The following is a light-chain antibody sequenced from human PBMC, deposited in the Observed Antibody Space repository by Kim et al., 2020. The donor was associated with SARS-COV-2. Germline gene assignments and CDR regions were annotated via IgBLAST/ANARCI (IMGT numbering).Light chain of an antibody. V-gene: IGLV2-8*01. CDR1: SSDVGAYNY. Sequence: GQSVTVSCTGTSSDVGAYNYVSWYQQHPGKAPKLMIYEVNKRPSGVPDRFSGSKSGNTASLTVSGLQAEDEAGYYCSSFAASTDLLFGGGTRLTVL. CDR3: SSFAASTDLL. J-gene: IGLJ2*01. CDR2: EVN.